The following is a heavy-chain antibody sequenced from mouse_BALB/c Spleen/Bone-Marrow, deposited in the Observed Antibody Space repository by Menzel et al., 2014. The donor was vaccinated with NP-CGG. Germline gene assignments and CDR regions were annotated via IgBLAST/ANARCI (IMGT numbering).Heavy chain of an antibody. CDR2: ISSGGST. V-gene: IGHV5-6-5*01. J-gene: IGHJ4*01. Sequence: LQQSGGGLVKPGGSLELSCAASGFTFSSYAMSWVRQTPEKSTEWVASISSGGSTYYPDSVKGRFTISRDNARNILYLQTSSLRSEDTAMYYCARYDYDGAYAMDYWGQGTSVTVSS. D-gene: IGHD2-4*01. CDR3: ARYDYDGAYAMDY. CDR1: GFTFSSYA.